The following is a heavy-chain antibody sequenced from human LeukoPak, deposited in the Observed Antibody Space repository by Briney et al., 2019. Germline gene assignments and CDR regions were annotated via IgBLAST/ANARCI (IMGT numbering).Heavy chain of an antibody. Sequence: SETLSLTCTVSGGSVSSGSYYWSWIRQPPGKGLEWIGYIHYSGSTNYNPSLKSRVTISVDTSKNQFSLKLSSVTAADTAVYYCTKAESGNFDYWGQGTLVTVSS. CDR1: GGSVSSGSYY. V-gene: IGHV4-61*01. CDR3: TKAESGNFDY. J-gene: IGHJ4*02. D-gene: IGHD6-25*01. CDR2: IHYSGST.